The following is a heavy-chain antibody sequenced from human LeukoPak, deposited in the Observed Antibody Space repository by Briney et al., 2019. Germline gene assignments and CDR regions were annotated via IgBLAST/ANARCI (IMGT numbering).Heavy chain of an antibody. D-gene: IGHD3-10*01. CDR1: GGSISSSSYY. CDR2: IYYSGST. CDR3: ARVILAGLLWFGERNYMDV. J-gene: IGHJ6*03. Sequence: SETLSLTCTVSGGSISSSSYYWGWIRQPPGKGLEWIGSIYYSGSTYYNPSLKSRVTISVDTSKNQFSLKLSSVTAADTAVYYCARVILAGLLWFGERNYMDVWGKGTTVTVSS. V-gene: IGHV4-39*07.